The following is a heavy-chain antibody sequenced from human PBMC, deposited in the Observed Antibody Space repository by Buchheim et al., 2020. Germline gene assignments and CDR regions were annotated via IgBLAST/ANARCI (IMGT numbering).Heavy chain of an antibody. CDR2: INPNSGGT. CDR1: GYTFTGYY. Sequence: QVQLVQSGAEVKKPGASVKVSCKASGYTFTGYYMHWVRQAPGQGLERMGWINPNSGGTNYAQKFQGWVTMTRDTSISTAYMELSRLRSDDTAVYYCARGMGDCSSTSCYLGYYGMDVWGQGTT. D-gene: IGHD2-2*01. CDR3: ARGMGDCSSTSCYLGYYGMDV. V-gene: IGHV1-2*04. J-gene: IGHJ6*02.